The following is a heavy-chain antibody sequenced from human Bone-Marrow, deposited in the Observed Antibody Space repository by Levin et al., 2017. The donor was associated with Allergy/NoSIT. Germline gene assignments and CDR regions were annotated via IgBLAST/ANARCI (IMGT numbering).Heavy chain of an antibody. V-gene: IGHV3-23*01. CDR2: ISGSGLKT. J-gene: IGHJ4*02. Sequence: GGSLRLSCAVSGFMFTGYAINWVRQAPGKGLEWVSGISGSGLKTYYSDSVKDRFTISRDKSKNTVYLELNSLRAEDTASYYCVRKERGFRHFDYWGQGTLVTVSS. D-gene: IGHD2-21*01. CDR3: VRKERGFRHFDY. CDR1: GFMFTGYA.